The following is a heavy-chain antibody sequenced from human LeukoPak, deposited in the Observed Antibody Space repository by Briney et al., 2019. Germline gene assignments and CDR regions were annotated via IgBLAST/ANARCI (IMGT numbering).Heavy chain of an antibody. CDR2: IYYSGST. J-gene: IGHJ4*02. CDR1: GGSVSSGTYY. CDR3: ARVSMTTVNIDY. V-gene: IGHV4-61*01. D-gene: IGHD4-17*01. Sequence: SETLSLTCTVSGGSVSSGTYYWSWIRQPPGKGLEWIGYIYYSGSTNYNPSLKSRVTISVDTSKNQFSLKLSSVTAADTAVYYCARVSMTTVNIDYWGQGTLVTVSS.